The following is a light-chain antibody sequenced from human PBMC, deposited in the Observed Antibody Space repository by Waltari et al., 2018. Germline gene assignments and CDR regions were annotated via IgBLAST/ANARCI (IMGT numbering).Light chain of an antibody. CDR2: WAS. CDR3: HQYYGAPLT. Sequence: DIVLTQSPDSLAVALGERGHHNYQPSQSLLSKNRNYLAWDQQKPGQPPKLLIYWASTRESGVPDRFSGSGSGTDFTLTITSLQAEDVAVYYCHQYYGAPLTFGGGTRAEIK. CDR1: QSLLSKNRNY. J-gene: IGKJ4*01. V-gene: IGKV4-1*01.